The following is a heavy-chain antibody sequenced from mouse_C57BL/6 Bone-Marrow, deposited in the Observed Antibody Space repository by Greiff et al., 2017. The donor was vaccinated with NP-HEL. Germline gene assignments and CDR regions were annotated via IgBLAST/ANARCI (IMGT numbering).Heavy chain of an antibody. D-gene: IGHD2-2*01. Sequence: QVQLQQSGAELVRPGASVTLSCKASGYTFTDYEMHWVKQTPVHGLEWIGAIDPETGGTAYNQKFKGKAILTADKSSSTAYMELRSLTSEDSAVYYCTDWLYYGHDWGQGTTLTVSS. J-gene: IGHJ2*01. CDR3: TDWLYYGHD. V-gene: IGHV1-15*01. CDR1: GYTFTDYE. CDR2: IDPETGGT.